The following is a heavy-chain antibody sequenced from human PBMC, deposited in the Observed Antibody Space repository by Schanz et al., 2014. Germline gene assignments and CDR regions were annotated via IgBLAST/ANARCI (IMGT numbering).Heavy chain of an antibody. CDR3: ARGVARERYSDWLELDY. V-gene: IGHV3-30*19. CDR2: ISYEGNDK. D-gene: IGHD3-9*01. CDR1: GFTFSSYG. Sequence: LVESGGGVVQPGRSLRLSCAASGFTFSSYGMHWVRQVPGKGLEWVAVISYEGNDKYYGDSVKGRFTISRDSPKNRLYLQMNSLRPEDSGVYYCARGVARERYSDWLELDYWGQGTLVTVSS. J-gene: IGHJ4*02.